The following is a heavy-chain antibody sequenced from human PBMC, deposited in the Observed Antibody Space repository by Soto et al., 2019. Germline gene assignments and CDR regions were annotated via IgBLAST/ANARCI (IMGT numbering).Heavy chain of an antibody. D-gene: IGHD3-22*01. CDR3: ANSGRYYYDSSGNWFDP. V-gene: IGHV3-23*01. CDR2: ISGSGGST. Sequence: GGSLRLSCAASGFTFSSYAMSWVRQAPGKGLEWVSAISGSGGSTYYADSVKGRFTISRDNSKNTLYLQMNSLRAEDTAVYYCANSGRYYYDSSGNWFDPWGQGTLVTVSS. CDR1: GFTFSSYA. J-gene: IGHJ5*02.